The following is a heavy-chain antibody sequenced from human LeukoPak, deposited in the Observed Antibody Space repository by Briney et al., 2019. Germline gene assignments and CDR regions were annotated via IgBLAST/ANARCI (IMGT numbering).Heavy chain of an antibody. CDR3: ARGYYDSSSYYPLFDY. Sequence: GGSPRPSCSASGFTFSSYDMHWVRQATGKGLEWVSAIGTAGDTYYPGSAKGRFTISRENAKNSLYLQMNSLRAGDTAVYYCARGYYDSSSYYPLFDYWGQGTLVTVSS. CDR1: GFTFSSYD. CDR2: IGTAGDT. D-gene: IGHD3-22*01. J-gene: IGHJ4*02. V-gene: IGHV3-13*01.